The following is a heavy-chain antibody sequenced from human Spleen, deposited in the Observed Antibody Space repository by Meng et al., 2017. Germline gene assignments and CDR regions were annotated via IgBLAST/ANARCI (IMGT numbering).Heavy chain of an antibody. Sequence: RWGAGLLKPSETLSLPFVVSGGSFSDYYWSWIRQPPGKGLEWIGEINHSGSTNYNPSLESRATISVDTSQNNLSLKLSSVTAADSAVYYCARGPTTMAHDFDYWGQGTLVTVSS. CDR2: INHSGST. CDR1: GGSFSDYY. CDR3: ARGPTTMAHDFDY. J-gene: IGHJ4*02. V-gene: IGHV4-34*01. D-gene: IGHD4-11*01.